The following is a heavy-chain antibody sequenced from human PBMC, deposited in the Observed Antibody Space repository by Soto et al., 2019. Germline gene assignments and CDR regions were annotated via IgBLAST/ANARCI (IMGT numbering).Heavy chain of an antibody. Sequence: PSETLSLTWAVEGGSCSGYDCSWIRQPPGKGLEWIGEINHSGSTNYNPSLKSRVTISVDTSKHQFSLKLSSVTAAATAVYYCARLRYSSGWYFDYWGQGTLVTVSS. J-gene: IGHJ4*02. CDR3: ARLRYSSGWYFDY. CDR2: INHSGST. V-gene: IGHV4-34*01. D-gene: IGHD6-19*01. CDR1: GGSCSGYD.